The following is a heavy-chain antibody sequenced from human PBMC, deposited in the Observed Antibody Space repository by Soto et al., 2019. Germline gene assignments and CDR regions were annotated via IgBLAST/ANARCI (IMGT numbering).Heavy chain of an antibody. CDR3: ARAPLRHFYGMDV. CDR2: INHGDLTT. CDR1: GYTFTDSY. V-gene: IGHV1-46*01. J-gene: IGHJ6*02. D-gene: IGHD4-17*01. Sequence: QVQLVQSGAEGKKPGASVKVSCKTSGYTFTDSYIHWVRQAPGQGLEWMAIINHGDLTTRYAQKFQGRVTLTRDTSTSSVYMQLSSLTSEATAVYYCARAPLRHFYGMDVWGQGTTVTVSS.